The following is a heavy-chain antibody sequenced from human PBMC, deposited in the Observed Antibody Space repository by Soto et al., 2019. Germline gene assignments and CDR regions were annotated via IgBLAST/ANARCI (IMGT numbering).Heavy chain of an antibody. V-gene: IGHV3-23*01. J-gene: IGHJ3*02. CDR1: GFTFSTYA. CDR3: AHPRGYGVFDAYDI. D-gene: IGHD4-17*01. Sequence: LRLSCVASGFTFSTYAMSWVRQAPGKGLEWVSAVSANNINTYYTDSVKGRFSISRDNSINLLYLRMNSLRTEDTAVYYCAHPRGYGVFDAYDIWGQGTMVTVSS. CDR2: VSANNINT.